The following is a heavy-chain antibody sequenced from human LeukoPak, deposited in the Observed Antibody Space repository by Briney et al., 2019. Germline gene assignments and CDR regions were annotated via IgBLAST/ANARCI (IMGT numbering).Heavy chain of an antibody. D-gene: IGHD3-22*01. V-gene: IGHV4-30-4*08. J-gene: IGHJ3*02. CDR1: GGSISSGDYY. Sequence: SETLSLTCTVAGGSISSGDYYWSWIRRPPGKGLEWIGYIYYSGSTYYNPSLKSRVTISVDTSKNQFSLKLSSVTAADTAVYYCARVGYDSSGQHAFDIWGQGTMVTVSS. CDR2: IYYSGST. CDR3: ARVGYDSSGQHAFDI.